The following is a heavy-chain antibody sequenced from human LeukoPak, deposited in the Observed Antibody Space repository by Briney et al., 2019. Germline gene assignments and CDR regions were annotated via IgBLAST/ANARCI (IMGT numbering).Heavy chain of an antibody. J-gene: IGHJ6*02. CDR2: INNDGSIT. CDR3: AKDGAAYYYYGMDV. V-gene: IGHV3-74*01. Sequence: GGSLRLSCAASEFTISRYWMHWVRQAPGKGLVWVSNINNDGSITTYADSVKGRFTISRDNVKNTLFLQMNSLRAEDTAVYYCAKDGAAYYYYGMDVWGQGTTVTVSS. CDR1: EFTISRYW.